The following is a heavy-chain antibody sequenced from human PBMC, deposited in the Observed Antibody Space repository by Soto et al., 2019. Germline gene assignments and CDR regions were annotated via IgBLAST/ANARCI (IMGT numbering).Heavy chain of an antibody. CDR1: GFTFSSYA. D-gene: IGHD3-10*01. CDR2: ISYDGNNK. Sequence: GGSLRLSCAASGFTFSSYAVRWVRQAPGKGLEWVALISYDGNNKYYADSVKGRFTISRDNSKNTLYLQMNSLTAEDTAVYYCARDLTTYASGVFFWGQGTLVTVS. V-gene: IGHV3-30-3*01. CDR3: ARDLTTYASGVFF. J-gene: IGHJ4*02.